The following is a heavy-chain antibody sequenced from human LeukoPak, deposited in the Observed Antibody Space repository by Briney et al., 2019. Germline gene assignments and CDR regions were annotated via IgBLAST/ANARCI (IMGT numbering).Heavy chain of an antibody. D-gene: IGHD3-10*01. CDR2: IRYDGSNK. Sequence: GGSLRLSCAASGFTFSSYGMHWVRQAPGKGLEWVAFIRYDGSNKYYADSVKGRFTISRDNSKNTLYLQMNSLRAEDTAVYYCAKDGRSVVRGVILGYWGQGTLVTVSS. J-gene: IGHJ4*02. CDR3: AKDGRSVVRGVILGY. CDR1: GFTFSSYG. V-gene: IGHV3-30*02.